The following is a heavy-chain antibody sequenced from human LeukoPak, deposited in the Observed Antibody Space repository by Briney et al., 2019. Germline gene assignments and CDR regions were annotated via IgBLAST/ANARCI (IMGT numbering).Heavy chain of an antibody. V-gene: IGHV5-51*01. D-gene: IGHD5-12*01. J-gene: IGHJ4*02. CDR3: ARLLGYSGYARDPYYFDY. Sequence: GESLKISCKGSGYSFTSYWIGWVRQMPGKGLEWMGIIYPGDSDTRYSPSFQGQVTISADKSISTAYLQWSSLKASDTAMYCCARLLGYSGYARDPYYFDYWGQGTLVTVSS. CDR1: GYSFTSYW. CDR2: IYPGDSDT.